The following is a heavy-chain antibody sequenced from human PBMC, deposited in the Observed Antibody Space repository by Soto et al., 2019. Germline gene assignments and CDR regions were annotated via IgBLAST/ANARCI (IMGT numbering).Heavy chain of an antibody. CDR3: ARDNPRDTGNFDY. V-gene: IGHV1-2*02. CDR1: GYTFTGYY. J-gene: IGHJ4*02. CDR2: INPNSGGT. Sequence: AASVKVSCKAAGYTFTGYYMHWVRQAPGQGLEWMGWINPNSGGTNYAQKFQGRVTMTRDTSISTAYMELSRLRSDDTAVYYCARDNPRDTGNFDYWGQGTLVTVSS. D-gene: IGHD5-18*01.